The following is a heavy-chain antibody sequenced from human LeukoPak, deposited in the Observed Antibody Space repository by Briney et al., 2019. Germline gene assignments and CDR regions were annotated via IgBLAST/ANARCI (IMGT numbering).Heavy chain of an antibody. J-gene: IGHJ5*02. CDR1: GGSFSGYY. CDR2: INHSGST. Sequence: SETLSLTCAVYGGSFSGYYWSWIRQPPGKGLEWIGEINHSGSTNYNPSLKSRVTISVDTSKNQFSLKLSSVTAADTAVYYCARRRPSSIPAGGWFDPWGQGTLVTVSS. D-gene: IGHD6-6*01. CDR3: ARRRPSSIPAGGWFDP. V-gene: IGHV4-34*01.